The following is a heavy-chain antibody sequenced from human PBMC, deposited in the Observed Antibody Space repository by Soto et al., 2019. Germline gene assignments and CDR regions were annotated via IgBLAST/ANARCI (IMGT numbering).Heavy chain of an antibody. V-gene: IGHV4-30-2*01. J-gene: IGHJ2*01. CDR3: AGKQIAAPAAGLHHWYFDL. Sequence: QLQLQESGSGLVKPSQTLSLTCAVSGGSISSGGYSWSWIRQPPGKGLEWIGYIYHSGSTYYNPSLKSRVTISVDRSKNQFSLKLSSVTAADTAVYYCAGKQIAAPAAGLHHWYFDLWGRGTLVTVSS. D-gene: IGHD6-6*01. CDR1: GGSISSGGYS. CDR2: IYHSGST.